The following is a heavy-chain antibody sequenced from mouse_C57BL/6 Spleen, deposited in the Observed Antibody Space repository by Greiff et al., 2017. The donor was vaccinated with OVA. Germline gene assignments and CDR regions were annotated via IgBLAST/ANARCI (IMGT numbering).Heavy chain of an antibody. V-gene: IGHV1-52*01. Sequence: QVQLKQPGAELVRPGSSVKLSCKASGYTFTSYWMHWVKQRPIQGLEWIGNIDPSDSETHYNQKFKDKATLTVDKSSSTAYMQLSSLTSEDSAVYYGARSATTVVATDFDYWGQGTTLTVSS. CDR3: ARSATTVVATDFDY. J-gene: IGHJ2*01. D-gene: IGHD1-1*01. CDR2: IDPSDSET. CDR1: GYTFTSYW.